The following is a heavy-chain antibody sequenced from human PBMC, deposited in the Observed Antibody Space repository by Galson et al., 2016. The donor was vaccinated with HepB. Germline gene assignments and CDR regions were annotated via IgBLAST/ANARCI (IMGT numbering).Heavy chain of an antibody. Sequence: TLSLTCAVSGVSISSAGYSWTWVRQPPGKALEWIGNIFHSGRKYQHPSLQSRLTISVDKSRNQFSLRLVSVTAADTAVYYCARDYASAMGGMDVWGQGTTVTVS. V-gene: IGHV4-30-2*01. J-gene: IGHJ6*02. CDR3: ARDYASAMGGMDV. CDR1: GVSISSAGYS. CDR2: IFHSGRK. D-gene: IGHD3-10*01.